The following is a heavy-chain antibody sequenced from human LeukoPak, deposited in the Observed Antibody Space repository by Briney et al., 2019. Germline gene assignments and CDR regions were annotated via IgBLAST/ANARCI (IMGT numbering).Heavy chain of an antibody. D-gene: IGHD1-26*01. J-gene: IGHJ4*02. CDR2: INHSGST. V-gene: IGHV4-34*01. CDR1: GGSFSGYY. Sequence: SETLSLTCAVYGGSFSGYYWSWIRQPPGKGLEWIGEINHSGSTNYNPSLKSRVTISVDTSKNQFSLELSSVTAADTAVYYCARLDGSYYFDYWGQGTLVTVSS. CDR3: ARLDGSYYFDY.